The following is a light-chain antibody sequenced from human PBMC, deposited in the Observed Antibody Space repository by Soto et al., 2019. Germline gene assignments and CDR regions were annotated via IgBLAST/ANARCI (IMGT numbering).Light chain of an antibody. Sequence: EIVLTQSPGTLSLSPGERATLSCRASQSVSSTYLAWYQQKPGQAPRLLIYGASSRATGIPDRFSGSGSGTDFNLTISRLEPEDFEVYYCQQYDNSLYTFGQGTKLEIK. J-gene: IGKJ2*01. CDR3: QQYDNSLYT. V-gene: IGKV3-20*01. CDR1: QSVSSTY. CDR2: GAS.